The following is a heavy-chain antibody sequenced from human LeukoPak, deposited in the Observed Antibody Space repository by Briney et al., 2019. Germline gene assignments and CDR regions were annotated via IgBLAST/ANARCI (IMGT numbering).Heavy chain of an antibody. Sequence: SETLSLTCAVYGGSFSGYYWSWIRQPPGKGLEWIGEINHSGSTNYNPSLKSRVTISVDTSKNQFSLKLSPVTAADTAVYYCARSAKEYYDFWSGYSVFDYWGQGTLVTVSS. J-gene: IGHJ4*02. D-gene: IGHD3-3*01. CDR3: ARSAKEYYDFWSGYSVFDY. V-gene: IGHV4-34*01. CDR2: INHSGST. CDR1: GGSFSGYY.